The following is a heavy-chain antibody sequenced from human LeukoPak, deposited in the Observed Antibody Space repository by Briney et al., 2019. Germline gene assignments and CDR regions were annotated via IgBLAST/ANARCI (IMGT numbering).Heavy chain of an antibody. D-gene: IGHD6-13*01. V-gene: IGHV3-23*01. CDR2: LSERGGST. CDR3: AREDSELAAAAPLYIDY. CDR1: GLTLSNYG. Sequence: GGSLRLSCVVSGLTLSNYGMSWVRQAPGKGLEWVSGLSERGGSTNYADAVKGRFIISRDTSKNTVYLQMNSLRAEDTAVYYCAREDSELAAAAPLYIDYWGLGTLVTVSS. J-gene: IGHJ4*02.